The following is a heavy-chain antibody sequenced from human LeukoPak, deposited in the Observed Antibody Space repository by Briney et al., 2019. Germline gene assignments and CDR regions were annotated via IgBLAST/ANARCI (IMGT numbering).Heavy chain of an antibody. J-gene: IGHJ4*02. V-gene: IGHV4-39*01. CDR1: GGSISSSSYY. D-gene: IGHD3-22*01. CDR2: IYYSGST. Sequence: SETLSLTCTVSGGSISSSSYYWGWIRQPPGKGLEWIGSIYYSGSTNYNPSLKSRVTISVDTSKNQFSLKLSSVTAADTAVYYCASPAQYYYDSSGYYPFDYWGQGTLVTVSS. CDR3: ASPAQYYYDSSGYYPFDY.